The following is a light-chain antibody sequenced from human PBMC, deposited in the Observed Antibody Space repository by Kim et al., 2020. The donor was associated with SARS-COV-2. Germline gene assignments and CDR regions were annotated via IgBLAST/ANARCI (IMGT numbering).Light chain of an antibody. CDR1: QSVSSY. CDR3: QQRSNWPLT. J-gene: IGKJ4*01. V-gene: IGKV3-11*01. Sequence: LSPGERATLSCRASQSVSSYLAWYQQKPGQAPRLLIYDASNRATGIPARFSGSGSGTDFTLTISSLEPEDFAVYYCQQRSNWPLTYGGGTKVDIK. CDR2: DAS.